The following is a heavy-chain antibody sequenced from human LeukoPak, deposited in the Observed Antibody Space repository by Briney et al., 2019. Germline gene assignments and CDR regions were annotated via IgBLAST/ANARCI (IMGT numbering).Heavy chain of an antibody. CDR1: GFTFSSSW. V-gene: IGHV3-74*01. Sequence: GGSLRLSCAASGFTFSSSWMHWVRQAPGKGLVWVSRITRDGSSTAYADSVKGRFTTSRDNAKNTLYLQMDSLRDDDTAVYYCARDPGYESWSPFWGGMDVWGDGTTVTVSS. D-gene: IGHD3-16*01. CDR2: ITRDGSST. CDR3: ARDPGYESWSPFWGGMDV. J-gene: IGHJ6*04.